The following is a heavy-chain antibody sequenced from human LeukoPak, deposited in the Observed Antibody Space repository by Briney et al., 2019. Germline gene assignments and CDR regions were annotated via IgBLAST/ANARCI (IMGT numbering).Heavy chain of an antibody. J-gene: IGHJ3*02. CDR2: IYYSGST. D-gene: IGHD1-26*01. V-gene: IGHV4-59*01. CDR1: GGSISSYY. Sequence: PSETLSLTCTVSGGSISSYYWSWIRQPPGKGLEWIGYIYYSGSTNYNPSLKSRVTISVDTSKNQFSLKLSSVTAADTAVYYCARHDPIVGTPDAFDIWGRGTMVTVSS. CDR3: ARHDPIVGTPDAFDI.